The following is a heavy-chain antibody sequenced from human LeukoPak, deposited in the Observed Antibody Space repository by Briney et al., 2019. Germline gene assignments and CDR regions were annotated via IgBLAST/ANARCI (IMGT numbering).Heavy chain of an antibody. CDR2: IWYDGSNK. D-gene: IGHD6-13*01. Sequence: GGSLRLSCAASGFTFSNYGMHWVRQAPGKGLEWVAVIWYDGSNKYYADSVKGRFTISRDNSKNTLYLQMNSLRAEDTAVYYCARDLYSSSWPLYYYGMDVWGQGTTVTVSS. CDR3: ARDLYSSSWPLYYYGMDV. V-gene: IGHV3-33*08. CDR1: GFTFSNYG. J-gene: IGHJ6*02.